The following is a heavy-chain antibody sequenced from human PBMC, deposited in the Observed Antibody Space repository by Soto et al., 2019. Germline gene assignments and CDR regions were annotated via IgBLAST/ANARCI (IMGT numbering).Heavy chain of an antibody. D-gene: IGHD3-22*01. CDR3: ARGDATKIVVTTYYAMDV. Sequence: QVQLVQSGAEVKKPGSSVKVSCTASGGSLSNFGISWVRQAPGQGLEWMGAIIPVFGTTNYAQKFQDRVTINADESTTTVCMEVRSLTSEETAVYYCARGDATKIVVTTYYAMDVWGQGTTVTVSS. J-gene: IGHJ6*02. CDR2: IIPVFGTT. CDR1: GGSLSNFG. V-gene: IGHV1-69*12.